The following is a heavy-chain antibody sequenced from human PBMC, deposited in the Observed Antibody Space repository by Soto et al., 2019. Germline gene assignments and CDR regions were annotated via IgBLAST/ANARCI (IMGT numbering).Heavy chain of an antibody. CDR3: ARSRIEAAGTVYH. J-gene: IGHJ5*02. CDR2: IYYSGST. D-gene: IGHD6-13*01. CDR1: GGSISSGDYY. Sequence: PSETLSLTCTVSGGSISSGDYYWSWIRQPPGKGLEWIGYIYYSGSTYYNPSLKSRVTISVDTSKNQFSLKLSSVTAADTAVYYCARSRIEAAGTVYHWGQGTLVTVSS. V-gene: IGHV4-30-4*01.